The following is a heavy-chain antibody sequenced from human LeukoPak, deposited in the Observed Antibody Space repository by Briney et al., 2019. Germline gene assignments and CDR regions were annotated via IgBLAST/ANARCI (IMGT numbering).Heavy chain of an antibody. D-gene: IGHD5-18*01. V-gene: IGHV6-1*01. CDR2: TYYRSKWYN. CDR1: GDSVSTNSST. CDR3: ARGYGYYFDY. J-gene: IGHJ4*02. Sequence: SRTLSLTCAISGDSVSTNSSTWNWLKQSPTSGLEWLGRTYYRSKWYNDYAVSVKSRITINPDTSENHFSLQLNSVTPEDTGVYYCARGYGYYFDYWGQGTLVTVSS.